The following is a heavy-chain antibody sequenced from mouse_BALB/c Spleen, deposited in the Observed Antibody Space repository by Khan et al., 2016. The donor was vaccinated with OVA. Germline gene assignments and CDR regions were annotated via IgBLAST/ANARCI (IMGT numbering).Heavy chain of an antibody. CDR2: ISSAATYT. CDR1: GFTFSSFV. V-gene: IGHV5-9-1*01. Sequence: EVELVESGGVLVEPGGSLKLSCAASGFTFSSFVMSWVRQTPEKRLEWVATISSAATYTYYPASVKGRFTISRDNAKNTLYLQMNSLRSDDTAIYYCANGNYGWFAYWGQGTLVTVS. J-gene: IGHJ3*01. CDR3: ANGNYGWFAY. D-gene: IGHD2-1*01.